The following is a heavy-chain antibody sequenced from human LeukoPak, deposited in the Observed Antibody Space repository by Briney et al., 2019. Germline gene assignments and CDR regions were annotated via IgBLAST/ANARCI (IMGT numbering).Heavy chain of an antibody. CDR3: ASAMVRGVSYFDY. J-gene: IGHJ4*02. Sequence: ASVKVSCKASGYTFTSYYMHWVRQAPGQGLEWMGIINPSGGSTSYAQKFQGRVTMTRDTSTSTVYMELSSLRSEDTAAYYCASAMVRGVSYFDYWGQGTLVTASS. D-gene: IGHD3-10*01. V-gene: IGHV1-46*01. CDR1: GYTFTSYY. CDR2: INPSGGST.